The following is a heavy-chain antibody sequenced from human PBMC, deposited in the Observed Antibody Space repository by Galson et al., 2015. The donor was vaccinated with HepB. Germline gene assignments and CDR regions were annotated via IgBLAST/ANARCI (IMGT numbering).Heavy chain of an antibody. V-gene: IGHV3-30*18. CDR1: EFIFSSYA. CDR3: AKDFRGADYGASFDY. J-gene: IGHJ4*02. D-gene: IGHD3-16*01. Sequence: SLRLSCAASEFIFSSYAMHWVRQAPGKGLEWVAVISYDGSNQYYRDSVKGRFAISRDNSKNTLYLQMNSPRVEDTAVYYCAKDFRGADYGASFDYWGQGIMVTVSS. CDR2: ISYDGSNQ.